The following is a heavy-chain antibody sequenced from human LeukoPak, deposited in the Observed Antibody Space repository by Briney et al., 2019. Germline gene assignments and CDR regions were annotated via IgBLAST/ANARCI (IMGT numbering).Heavy chain of an antibody. J-gene: IGHJ3*02. Sequence: GASVKVSCKASGYTFTGYYMHWVRQAPGQGLEWMGWINPNSGGTNYAQKFQGRVTMTRDTSISTAYMELSRLRSDDTAVYYCARETAGYYYDSSGSPSAFDIWGQGTMVTVSS. V-gene: IGHV1-2*02. CDR3: ARETAGYYYDSSGSPSAFDI. CDR1: GYTFTGYY. CDR2: INPNSGGT. D-gene: IGHD3-22*01.